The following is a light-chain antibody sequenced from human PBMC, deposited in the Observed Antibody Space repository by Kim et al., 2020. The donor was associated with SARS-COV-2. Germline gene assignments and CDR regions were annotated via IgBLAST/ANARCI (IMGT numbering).Light chain of an antibody. CDR1: QSISSW. CDR3: QQYNVFWT. CDR2: DAS. Sequence: DIQMTQSPSTLSASVGDRVTITCRASQSISSWVAWYQQKPGKAPKLLIYDASSLESGVPSRFSGSGSGTEFTLTISSLQPDDFATYYCQQYNVFWTFGQGTKVEIK. J-gene: IGKJ1*01. V-gene: IGKV1-5*01.